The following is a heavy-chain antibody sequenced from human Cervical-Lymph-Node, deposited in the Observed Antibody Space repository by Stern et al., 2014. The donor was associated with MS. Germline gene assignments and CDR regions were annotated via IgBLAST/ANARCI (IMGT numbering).Heavy chain of an antibody. J-gene: IGHJ5*02. CDR3: AKADDYAKGIDA. Sequence: EVQLVESGGGMVQPGRSLRLSCEASGFKFDDFAMHWVRQAPGKGLEWVSGLGWNSEGRGYADSVQGRFTISRDNAKSSLYLQMNSLTAEDTALYYCAKADDYAKGIDAWGQGTLVVVSS. D-gene: IGHD2-8*01. V-gene: IGHV3-9*01. CDR2: LGWNSEGR. CDR1: GFKFDDFA.